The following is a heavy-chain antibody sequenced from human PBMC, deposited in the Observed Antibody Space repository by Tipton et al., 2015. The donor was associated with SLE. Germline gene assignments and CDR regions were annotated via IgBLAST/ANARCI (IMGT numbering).Heavy chain of an antibody. CDR1: GGSISSGGYY. V-gene: IGHV4-31*03. CDR3: ARASGYDILTGYCLFDY. D-gene: IGHD3-9*01. Sequence: TLSLTCTVSGGSISSGGYYWSWIRPHPGKGLEWIWYNYYSGSTSYNPSLKSRVTISVETSKNQFSLKLSSVTAADTAVYYCARASGYDILTGYCLFDYWGQGTLVTVSS. J-gene: IGHJ4*02. CDR2: NYYSGST.